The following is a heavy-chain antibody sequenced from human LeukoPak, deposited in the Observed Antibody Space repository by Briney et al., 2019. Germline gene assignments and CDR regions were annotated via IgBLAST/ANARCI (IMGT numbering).Heavy chain of an antibody. CDR2: INSNGVST. CDR3: ARDWYYGSGDVFDI. Sequence: GGSLRLSCAASGFTFSSYAMFWVRQAPGRGLEYVSAINSNGVSTFYANSVKGRFTISRDNSKNTLYLQMGSLRAEDMAVYYCARDWYYGSGDVFDIWGQGTMVTVSS. D-gene: IGHD3-10*01. V-gene: IGHV3-64*01. J-gene: IGHJ3*02. CDR1: GFTFSSYA.